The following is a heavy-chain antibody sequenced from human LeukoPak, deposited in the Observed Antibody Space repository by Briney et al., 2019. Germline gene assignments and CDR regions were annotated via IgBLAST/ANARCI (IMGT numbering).Heavy chain of an antibody. CDR2: INPSGSST. V-gene: IGHV1-46*01. CDR3: ARGGTQDYSNYGWFDP. Sequence: ASVKVSCKASGYAFTRHYMHWVRQAPGQGLEWMGLINPSGSSTIYAQKFQGRVTMTRDMSTSTDYMELSSLRSEDTAIYYCARGGTQDYSNYGWFDPWGQGTLVTVSS. CDR1: GYAFTRHY. D-gene: IGHD4-11*01. J-gene: IGHJ5*02.